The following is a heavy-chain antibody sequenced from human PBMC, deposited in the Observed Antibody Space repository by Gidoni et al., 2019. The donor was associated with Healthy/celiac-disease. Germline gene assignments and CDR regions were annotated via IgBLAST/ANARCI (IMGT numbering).Heavy chain of an antibody. V-gene: IGHV4-61*02. Sequence: QVQLQASGPGLVKPSQTLSLTCTVPGGSISSGRYYWSWIRQPAGKGLEWIGRIYTSRSTNYNPSRKSRVTISVDTSKNQFSLKLSSVTAADTAVYYCARDWDSSYFDYWGQGTLVTVSS. CDR3: ARDWDSSYFDY. D-gene: IGHD6-13*01. CDR1: GGSISSGRYY. J-gene: IGHJ4*02. CDR2: IYTSRST.